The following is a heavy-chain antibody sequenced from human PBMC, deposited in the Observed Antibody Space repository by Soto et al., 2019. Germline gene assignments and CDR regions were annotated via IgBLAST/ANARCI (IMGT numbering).Heavy chain of an antibody. D-gene: IGHD3-3*01. Sequence: GGSLGLSCAASGFTFSSYGMHWVRQAPGKGLEWVSYISSSGSNIYYADSVKGRFTISRDNAKNSLYLQMNSLRAEDTAVYYCARDWTYDYWGQGTLVTVSS. CDR2: ISSSGSNI. CDR3: ARDWTYDY. J-gene: IGHJ4*02. CDR1: GFTFSSYG. V-gene: IGHV3-48*01.